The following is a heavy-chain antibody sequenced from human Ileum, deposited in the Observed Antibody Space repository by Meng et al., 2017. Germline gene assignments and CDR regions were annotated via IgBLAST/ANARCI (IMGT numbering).Heavy chain of an antibody. CDR3: ARGGPWFDP. CDR1: GGAVIGCY. Sequence: LHQWCAGLLPAPASLSPTCAGSGGAVIGCYWGWVRQPPGKALVLVGEINHSGSTNYTPSLKSRATISVDTSKNQCSLKLSSVTAVDTAVYYCARGGPWFDPWGQGTLVTVSS. CDR2: INHSGST. J-gene: IGHJ5*02. V-gene: IGHV4-34*01.